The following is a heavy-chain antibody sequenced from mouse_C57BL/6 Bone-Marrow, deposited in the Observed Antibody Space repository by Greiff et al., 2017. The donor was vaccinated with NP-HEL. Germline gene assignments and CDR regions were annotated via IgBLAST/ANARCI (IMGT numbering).Heavy chain of an antibody. V-gene: IGHV1-18*01. CDR2: INPNNGGT. CDR1: GYTFTDYN. CDR3: ATTQGGAMDY. Sequence: EVQLQQSGPELVKPGASVKIPCKASGYTFTDYNMDWVKQSHGKSLEWIGDINPNNGGTIYNQKFKGKATLTVDKSSSTAYMELRSLTSEDTAVYYCATTQGGAMDYWGQGTSVTVSS. J-gene: IGHJ4*01. D-gene: IGHD1-1*01.